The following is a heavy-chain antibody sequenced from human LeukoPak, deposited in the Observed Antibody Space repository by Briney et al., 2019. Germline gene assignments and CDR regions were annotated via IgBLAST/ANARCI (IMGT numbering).Heavy chain of an antibody. CDR1: SGSISSTNYY. D-gene: IGHD6-19*01. J-gene: IGHJ5*02. Sequence: SETLSLTCTVSSGSISSTNYYWGWIRQPPGKGLEWIGSIYYSGNTYYNPSLTSRVTISVDTSKNQFSLKLSSVTAADTAVYYCARVSIAVALGWFDPWGRGTLVTVSS. CDR2: IYYSGNT. CDR3: ARVSIAVALGWFDP. V-gene: IGHV4-39*07.